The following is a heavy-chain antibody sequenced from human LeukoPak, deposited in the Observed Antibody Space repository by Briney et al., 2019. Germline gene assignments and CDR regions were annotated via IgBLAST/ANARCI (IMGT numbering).Heavy chain of an antibody. CDR2: INPSGGST. V-gene: IGHV1-46*01. D-gene: IGHD1-26*01. CDR3: ARHSGSYDY. CDR1: GFTFSSYG. Sequence: TGGSLRLSCAASGFTFSSYGMHWVRQAPGKGLEWMGIINPSGGSTSYAQKFQGRVTMTRDTSTSTVYMELSSLRSEDTAVYYCARHSGSYDYWGQGTLVTVSS. J-gene: IGHJ4*02.